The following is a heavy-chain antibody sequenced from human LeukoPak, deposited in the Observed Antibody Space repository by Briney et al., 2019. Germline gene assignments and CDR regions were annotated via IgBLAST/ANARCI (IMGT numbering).Heavy chain of an antibody. D-gene: IGHD6-13*01. V-gene: IGHV1-3*01. Sequence: ASVKVSGMASGYTFTSYAMHWVRQAPGQRLEWMGWINAGNGNTKYSQKFQGRVAITRDTSASTAYMELSSLRSEDTAVYYCARGLQQLDPSWFDPWGQGTLVTDSS. CDR2: INAGNGNT. J-gene: IGHJ5*02. CDR3: ARGLQQLDPSWFDP. CDR1: GYTFTSYA.